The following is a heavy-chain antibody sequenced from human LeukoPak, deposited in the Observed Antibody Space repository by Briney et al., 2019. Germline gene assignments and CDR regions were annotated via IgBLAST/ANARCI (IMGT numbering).Heavy chain of an antibody. V-gene: IGHV1-18*01. Sequence: ASVKVSCKASGYTFTSYGISWVRQAPGQGLEWIGWISAYNGNTNYAQKLQGRVTMTTDTSTSTAYMELRSLRSDDTTVYYCARDQSMRRYDFWSGYYTGDAFDIWGQGTMVTVSS. J-gene: IGHJ3*02. CDR3: ARDQSMRRYDFWSGYYTGDAFDI. CDR1: GYTFTSYG. CDR2: ISAYNGNT. D-gene: IGHD3-3*01.